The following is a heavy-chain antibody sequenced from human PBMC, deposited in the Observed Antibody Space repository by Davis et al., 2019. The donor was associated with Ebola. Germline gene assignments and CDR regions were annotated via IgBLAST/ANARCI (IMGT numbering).Heavy chain of an antibody. Sequence: GESLKISCAASGFTFSSYWMSWVRQAPGKGLEWVANIKQDGSEKYYVDSVKGRFTISRDNAKDSLYLQMNSLRAEDTAVYYCARISTYYDFWSGYYPGLYYFDYWGQGTLVTVSS. CDR2: IKQDGSEK. CDR3: ARISTYYDFWSGYYPGLYYFDY. D-gene: IGHD3-3*01. CDR1: GFTFSSYW. J-gene: IGHJ4*02. V-gene: IGHV3-7*03.